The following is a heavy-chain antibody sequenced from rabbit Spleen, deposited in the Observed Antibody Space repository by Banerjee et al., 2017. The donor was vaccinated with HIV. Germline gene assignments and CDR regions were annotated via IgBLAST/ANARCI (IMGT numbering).Heavy chain of an antibody. CDR1: GFSFSDRDV. CDR3: ATGSGGGYSLGSDL. Sequence: QSLEESGGDLVKPGASLTLTCTASGFSFSDRDVMCWVRQAPGKGLQWIACINSYTGKPVYATWAKGRFTISETSSTTITLQMTSLTGADTATYFCATGSGGGYSLGSDLWGQGTLVTVS. J-gene: IGHJ3*01. V-gene: IGHV1S40*01. D-gene: IGHD1-1*01. CDR2: INSYTGKP.